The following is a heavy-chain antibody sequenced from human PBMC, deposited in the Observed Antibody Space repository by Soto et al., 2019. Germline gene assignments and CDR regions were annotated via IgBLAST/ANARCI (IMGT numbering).Heavy chain of an antibody. Sequence: QVQLQESGPGLVKPSQTLSLTYTVSGDSISRFYWNWIRQPPGKGLEWIGYISHSGSTNYNPSLQSRVTISADTSKNQFSLKLSSVTAADTAVYYCARDDTTGGFDFWGQGTLVTVSS. D-gene: IGHD1-1*01. CDR3: ARDDTTGGFDF. J-gene: IGHJ4*02. CDR2: ISHSGST. V-gene: IGHV4-59*01. CDR1: GDSISRFY.